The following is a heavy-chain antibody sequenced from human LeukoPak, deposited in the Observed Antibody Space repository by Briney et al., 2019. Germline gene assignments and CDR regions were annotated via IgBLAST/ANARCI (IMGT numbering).Heavy chain of an antibody. D-gene: IGHD2-2*01. CDR3: ARGFGRCSSTSCLEYYYGMDV. CDR1: GGSISSYY. J-gene: IGHJ6*02. Sequence: PSETLSLTCTVSGGSISSYYWGWLRQPPGKGLEWIGYIYYSGSTNYNPSLKSRVTISVDTSKNQFSLKLSSVTAADTAVYYCARGFGRCSSTSCLEYYYGMDVWGQGTTVTVSS. V-gene: IGHV4-59*01. CDR2: IYYSGST.